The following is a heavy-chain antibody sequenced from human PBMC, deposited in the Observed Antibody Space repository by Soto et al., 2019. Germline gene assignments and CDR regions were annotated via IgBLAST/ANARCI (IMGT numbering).Heavy chain of an antibody. CDR3: AHSPGAYYYYGMDV. Sequence: QITLKESGPTLVKPTQTLTLTCTFSGFSLSTSGVGVGWIRQPPGKALEWLALIYWDDDKRYSPSLKSRLTITKDTTKDPVVLTMTHMDPVDTATYYCAHSPGAYYYYGMDVWGQGTTVTVSS. D-gene: IGHD7-27*01. CDR1: GFSLSTSGVG. J-gene: IGHJ6*02. CDR2: IYWDDDK. V-gene: IGHV2-5*02.